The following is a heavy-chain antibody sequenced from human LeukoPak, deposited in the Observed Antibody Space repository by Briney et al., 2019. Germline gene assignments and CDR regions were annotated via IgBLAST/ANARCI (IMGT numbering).Heavy chain of an antibody. V-gene: IGHV4-38-2*02. CDR3: ARDSNGDYVDYYYYYMDV. Sequence: SETLSLTCTVSGYSISSGYYWGWIRQPPGKGLEWIGSIYHSGSTYYNPSLKSRVTISVDTYKNQFSLKLSSVTAADTAVYYCARDSNGDYVDYYYYYMDVWGKGTTVTVSS. CDR1: GYSISSGYY. CDR2: IYHSGST. D-gene: IGHD4-17*01. J-gene: IGHJ6*03.